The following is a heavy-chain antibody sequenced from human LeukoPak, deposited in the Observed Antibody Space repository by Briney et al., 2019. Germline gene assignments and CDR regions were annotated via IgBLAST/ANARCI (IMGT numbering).Heavy chain of an antibody. V-gene: IGHV3-21*01. CDR3: AGAAVAGMDY. J-gene: IGHJ4*02. D-gene: IGHD6-19*01. CDR1: GFTFSNYN. Sequence: PGGSLRLSCAASGFTFSNYNMNWVRQAPGKGLEWVSFIISSSSYIYYADSVRGRFTISRDNAKNSLYLQMNSLRAEDTAFYYCAGAAVAGMDYWGQGTLVTVSS. CDR2: IISSSSYI.